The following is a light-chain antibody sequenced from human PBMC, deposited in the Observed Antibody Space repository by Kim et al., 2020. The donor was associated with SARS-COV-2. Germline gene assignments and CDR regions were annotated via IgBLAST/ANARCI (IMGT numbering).Light chain of an antibody. V-gene: IGLV4-69*01. J-gene: IGLJ2*01. CDR3: QTWGTGVV. Sequence: GASNKITGTQSSGNSSCDIEWHQQQPEKGRRYLMKLNSDGTDSKGDGIPDSFSSSSSGAERYLTISSLQSEDEADYCCQTWGTGVVFGGGTQLTVL. CDR1: SGNSSCD. CDR2: LNSDGTD.